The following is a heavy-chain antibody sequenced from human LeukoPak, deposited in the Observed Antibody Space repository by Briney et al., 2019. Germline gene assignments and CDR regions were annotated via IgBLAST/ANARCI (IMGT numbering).Heavy chain of an antibody. V-gene: IGHV1-69*04. D-gene: IGHD2-2*01. J-gene: IGHJ6*02. CDR3: ARDSYDWMVPAAPGYYYYYGMDV. CDR1: GGTSSSYA. CDR2: IIPIFGIA. Sequence: GASVKVSCTASGGTSSSYATSWVRQAPGQGLEWMGRIIPIFGIANYAQKFQGRVTITADKSTSTAYMELSSLRSEDTAVYYCARDSYDWMVPAAPGYYYYYGMDVWGQGTTVTVSS.